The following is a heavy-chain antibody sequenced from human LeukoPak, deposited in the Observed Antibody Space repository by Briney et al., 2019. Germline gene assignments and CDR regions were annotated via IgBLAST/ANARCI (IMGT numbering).Heavy chain of an antibody. CDR2: IYSGGST. Sequence: GGSLRLSCAASGFTVSSNYMSWVRQAPGKGLEWVSAIYSGGSTYYADPVKGRFTISRDNAKNSLYLQMNSLRAEDTAVYYCARDGADRYSSGWSGGYYYYYMDVWGKGTTVTVSS. J-gene: IGHJ6*03. CDR3: ARDGADRYSSGWSGGYYYYYMDV. CDR1: GFTVSSNY. D-gene: IGHD6-19*01. V-gene: IGHV3-66*01.